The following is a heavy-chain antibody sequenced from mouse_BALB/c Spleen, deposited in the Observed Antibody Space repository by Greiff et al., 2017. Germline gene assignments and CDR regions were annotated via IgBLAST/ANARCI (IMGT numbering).Heavy chain of an antibody. CDR2: IDPANGNT. Sequence: EVKLMESGAELVKPGASVKLSCTASGFNIKDTYMHWVKQRPEQGLEWIGRIDPANGNTKYDPKFQGKATLTTDKSSSTAYMQLSRLTSEDSAVYFCARRGRYYAMDYWGQGTSVTVSS. CDR1: GFNIKDTY. J-gene: IGHJ4*01. CDR3: ARRGRYYAMDY. V-gene: IGHV14-3*02.